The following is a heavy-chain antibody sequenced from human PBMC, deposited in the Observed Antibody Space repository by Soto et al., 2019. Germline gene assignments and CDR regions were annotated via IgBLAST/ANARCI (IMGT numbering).Heavy chain of an antibody. Sequence: QVQLVQSEGELRQPGASVTVSCRASGYTFTSYGIIWVRQAPGQGLEWMGYISPNSGDTTYAQNLQGRLTLTTDTSTSTAYMELRSLSSDDTAIYYCVRAMWTRSGPQNFFDYWGLGALVTVSS. CDR1: GYTFTSYG. CDR3: VRAMWTRSGPQNFFDY. J-gene: IGHJ4*02. V-gene: IGHV1-18*01. D-gene: IGHD6-25*01. CDR2: ISPNSGDT.